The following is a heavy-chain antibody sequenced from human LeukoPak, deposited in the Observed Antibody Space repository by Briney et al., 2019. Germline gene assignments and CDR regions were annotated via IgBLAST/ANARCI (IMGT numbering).Heavy chain of an antibody. CDR1: GGPIWTFY. D-gene: IGHD5-18*01. Sequence: PSETLSLTCTVSGGPIWTFYWSWIRQPPGKGLGWIGHIYYSGSTNYNPSLKSRVTISVDTSKNQFSLKVTSVTAADTAVYYCARFGCSYFSVLDYWGRETWFTVSS. J-gene: IGHJ4*02. CDR2: IYYSGST. CDR3: ARFGCSYFSVLDY. V-gene: IGHV4-59*08.